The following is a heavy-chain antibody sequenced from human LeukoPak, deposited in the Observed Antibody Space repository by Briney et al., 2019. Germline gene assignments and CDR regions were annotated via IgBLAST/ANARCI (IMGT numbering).Heavy chain of an antibody. CDR2: IIPIFGTA. V-gene: IGHV1-69*05. Sequence: GSSVKVSCKASGGTFSSYAISWVRQAPGQGLEWMGGIIPIFGTANYAQKFQGGVTITTDESTSTAYMGLSSLRSEDTAVYYCARDSSGPVEFAYWGQGTLVTVSS. J-gene: IGHJ4*02. CDR1: GGTFSSYA. CDR3: ARDSSGPVEFAY. D-gene: IGHD6-19*01.